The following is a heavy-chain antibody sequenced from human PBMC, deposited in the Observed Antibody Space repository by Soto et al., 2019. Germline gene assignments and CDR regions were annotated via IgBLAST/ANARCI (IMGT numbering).Heavy chain of an antibody. D-gene: IGHD5-18*01. CDR2: INAGKGNT. J-gene: IGHJ4*02. CDR1: GYTFTSYA. V-gene: IGHV1-3*01. Sequence: KVSCKASGYTFTSYAMHWVRQAPGQRLEWMGRINAGKGNTKYSQKFQGRITITRDTSASTAYMELSSLRSEDTAVYYCARSPGYSYGDYWGQGTLVTVS. CDR3: ARSPGYSYGDY.